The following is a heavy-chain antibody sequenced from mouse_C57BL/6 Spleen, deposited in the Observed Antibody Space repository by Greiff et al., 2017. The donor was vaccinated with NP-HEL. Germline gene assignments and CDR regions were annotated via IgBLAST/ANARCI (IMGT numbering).Heavy chain of an antibody. V-gene: IGHV1-9*01. CDR1: GYTFTGYW. CDR3: ARRVYDGYYVYWYFDV. D-gene: IGHD2-3*01. CDR2: ILPGSGST. Sequence: VKLVESGAELMKPGASVKLSCKATGYTFTGYWIEWVKQRPGHGLEWIGEILPGSGSTNYNEKFKGKATFTADTSSNTAYMQLSSLTTEDSAIYYCARRVYDGYYVYWYFDVWGTGTTVTVSS. J-gene: IGHJ1*03.